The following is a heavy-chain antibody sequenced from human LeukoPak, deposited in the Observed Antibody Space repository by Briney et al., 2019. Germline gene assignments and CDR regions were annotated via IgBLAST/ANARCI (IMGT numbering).Heavy chain of an antibody. J-gene: IGHJ4*02. CDR3: ARGAGAEAGTPTRLDY. Sequence: SETLSLTCTVSGGSISSSSYYWGWIRQPPGKGLEWIGSIYYSGSTYYNPSLKSRVTISVDTSKNQFSLKLSSVTAADTAVYYCARGAGAEAGTPTRLDYWGQGTLVTVSS. CDR1: GGSISSSSYY. CDR2: IYYSGST. V-gene: IGHV4-39*07. D-gene: IGHD6-19*01.